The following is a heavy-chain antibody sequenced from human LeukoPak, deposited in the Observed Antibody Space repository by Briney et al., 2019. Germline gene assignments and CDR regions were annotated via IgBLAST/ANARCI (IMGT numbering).Heavy chain of an antibody. CDR3: ARGEAYDYVWGRYFDL. CDR1: GFTFSSYA. CDR2: ISGSGGST. Sequence: GGSLRLSCAASGFTFSSYAMSWVRQAPGKGLEWVSAISGSGGSTYYPGSVKGRFTISRENAKNSLYLQMNSLRAGDTAVYYCARGEAYDYVWGRYFDLWGRGTLVTVSS. D-gene: IGHD3-16*01. J-gene: IGHJ2*01. V-gene: IGHV3-23*01.